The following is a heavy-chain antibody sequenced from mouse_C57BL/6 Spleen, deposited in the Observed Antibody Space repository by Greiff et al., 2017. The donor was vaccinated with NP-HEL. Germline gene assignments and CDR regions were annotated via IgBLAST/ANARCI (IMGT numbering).Heavy chain of an antibody. CDR2: ISSGSSTI. D-gene: IGHD2-4*01. V-gene: IGHV5-17*01. CDR1: GFTFSDYG. J-gene: IGHJ3*01. CDR3: ARRYDYDWFAY. Sequence: DVQLVESGGGLVKPGGSLKLSCAASGFTFSDYGMHWVRQAPEKGLEWVAYISSGSSTIYYADTVKGRFTISRDNAKNTLFLQMTSLRSEDTAMYYCARRYDYDWFAYWGQGTLVTVSA.